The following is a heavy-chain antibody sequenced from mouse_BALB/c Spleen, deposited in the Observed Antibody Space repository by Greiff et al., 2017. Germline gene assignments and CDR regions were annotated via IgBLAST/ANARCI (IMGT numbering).Heavy chain of an antibody. J-gene: IGHJ3*01. D-gene: IGHD2-1*01. CDR1: GFTFRSYC. CDR2: LNSNGCST. CDR3: ARDRRGGNYLAWFAY. V-gene: IGHV5-6-3*01. Sequence: EVQGVESGGGLVQPGGSLKLSCAASGFTFRSYCLSWVRQTPDKRLELVATLNSNGCSTYYPDSVKGRFTISRDNAKNTLYLQMSSLKSEDTAMYYCARDRRGGNYLAWFAYWGQGTLVTVSA.